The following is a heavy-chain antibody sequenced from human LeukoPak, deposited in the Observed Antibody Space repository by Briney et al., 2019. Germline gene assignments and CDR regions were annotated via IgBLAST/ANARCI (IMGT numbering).Heavy chain of an antibody. CDR1: GGSISSYY. Sequence: SETLSLTCTVSGGSISSYYWSWIRQPPGKGLEWIGYIYYSGSTNYNPSLKSRVTISVDTSKNQFSLKLSSVTAADTAVYYCAMGSYCGGDCYSLQHWGQGTLVTVSS. CDR3: AMGSYCGGDCYSLQH. CDR2: IYYSGST. V-gene: IGHV4-59*01. J-gene: IGHJ1*01. D-gene: IGHD2-21*02.